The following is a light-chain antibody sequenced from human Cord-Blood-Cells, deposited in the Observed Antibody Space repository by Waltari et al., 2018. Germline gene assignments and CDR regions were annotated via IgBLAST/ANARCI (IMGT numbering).Light chain of an antibody. CDR1: QGISSY. CDR3: QQYYSYPMYT. CDR2: AAS. V-gene: IGKV1-8*01. Sequence: AIRITQSPSSLSASTGDRVTITCRASQGISSYLAWYQQKPGQAPKLLIYAASTLQSGVPSRFSGSGSGTDVTLTFSCLQSEDFATYYCQQYYSYPMYTFGQGTKLEIK. J-gene: IGKJ2*01.